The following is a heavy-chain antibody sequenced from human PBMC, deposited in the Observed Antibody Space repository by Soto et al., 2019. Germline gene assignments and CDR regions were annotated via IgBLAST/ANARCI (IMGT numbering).Heavy chain of an antibody. V-gene: IGHV3-21*01. J-gene: IGHJ4*02. D-gene: IGHD5-12*01. CDR2: ISSSSSYI. Sequence: EVQLVESGGGLVQRGGSLRLCCAASGFTFSSYSMNWVRQAPGKGLEWVSSISSSSSYIYYADSVKGRFTISRDNAKNSLYLQMNSLRAEDTAVYYCAREVSKYSGYDFDYWGQGTLVTVSS. CDR1: GFTFSSYS. CDR3: AREVSKYSGYDFDY.